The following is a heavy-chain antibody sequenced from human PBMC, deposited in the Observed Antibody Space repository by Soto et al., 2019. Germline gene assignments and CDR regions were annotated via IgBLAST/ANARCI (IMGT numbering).Heavy chain of an antibody. D-gene: IGHD3-16*01. CDR2: VTHSGTA. Sequence: SETLSPTCAVSGGSIDSGAFSLSWIRQPPGKGLEWIGYVTHSGTAYSIPSLNGRLTLSVDSSQTQFSLKLTSVTAADSAFYYCARIHWAQSRLDYWGRGILVTVSS. V-gene: IGHV4-30-2*01. J-gene: IGHJ4*02. CDR3: ARIHWAQSRLDY. CDR1: GGSIDSGAFS.